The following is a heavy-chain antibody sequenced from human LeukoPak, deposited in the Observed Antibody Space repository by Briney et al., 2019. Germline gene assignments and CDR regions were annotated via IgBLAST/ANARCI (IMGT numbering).Heavy chain of an antibody. CDR1: AGSIGSDALY. Sequence: SETLSLTCIVSAGSIGSDALYWGWIRQSPGKGLEWIGSIHYTRSYSGTTYYNPSLESRVTVSTDRSKNLCSLKLTSVTAADTAVYYWVAEEYGTGSYYKSSVWGKGTLVTVSS. V-gene: IGHV4-39*01. J-gene: IGHJ4*02. CDR2: IHYTRSYSGTT. D-gene: IGHD3-10*01. CDR3: VAEEYGTGSYYKSSV.